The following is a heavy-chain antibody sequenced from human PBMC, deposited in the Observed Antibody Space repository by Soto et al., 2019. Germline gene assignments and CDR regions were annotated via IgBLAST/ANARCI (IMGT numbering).Heavy chain of an antibody. Sequence: SETLSLTCAVSGLSIRSGSYWGWIRQPPGKGLEWIGSIYNSVSTHYNPSLKSRVTVSLDTSKNQFPLKLSSVTAADTALYYCARNTSRTSGALDFWGQGTLVTVSS. CDR3: ARNTSRTSGALDF. J-gene: IGHJ4*02. D-gene: IGHD1-26*01. V-gene: IGHV4-38-2*01. CDR1: GLSIRSGSY. CDR2: IYNSVST.